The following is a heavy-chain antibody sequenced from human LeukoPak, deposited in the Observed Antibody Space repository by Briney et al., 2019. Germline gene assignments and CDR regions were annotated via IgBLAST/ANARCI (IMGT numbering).Heavy chain of an antibody. Sequence: PGGSLRLSCAASGFTFDDYAMHWVRQAPGKGLEWVSGISWNSGSIGYADSVKGRFTISRDNAKNSLYLQMNSLRAEDMALYYCAKAREVADSSGYYLVGDAFDIWGQGTMVTVSS. CDR2: ISWNSGSI. J-gene: IGHJ3*02. V-gene: IGHV3-9*03. CDR1: GFTFDDYA. CDR3: AKAREVADSSGYYLVGDAFDI. D-gene: IGHD3-22*01.